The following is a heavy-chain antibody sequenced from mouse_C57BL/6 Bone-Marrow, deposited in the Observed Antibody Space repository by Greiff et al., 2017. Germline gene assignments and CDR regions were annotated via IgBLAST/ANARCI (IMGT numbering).Heavy chain of an antibody. Sequence: VQLQQPGAELVKPGASVKLSCKASGYTFTSYWMQWVKQRPGQGLEWIGEIDPSDSDTNYNQKFKGKATLTVDTSSSTAYMQLSSLTSGDSAVYYCARWCLFITTVVEAMDYWGQGTSVTVSS. J-gene: IGHJ4*01. CDR2: IDPSDSDT. CDR3: ARWCLFITTVVEAMDY. D-gene: IGHD1-1*01. CDR1: GYTFTSYW. V-gene: IGHV1-50*01.